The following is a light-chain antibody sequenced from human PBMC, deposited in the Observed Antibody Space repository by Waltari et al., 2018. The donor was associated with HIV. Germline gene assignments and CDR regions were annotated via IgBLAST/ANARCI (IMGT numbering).Light chain of an antibody. CDR3: LLNVGSGAMV. Sequence: QTVVTQEPSFSVSPGETVTLTCGLNSSSVSTSNYPSCYQQTPGQPPRMLISDTTPRASGVPDRCSGSILGAKAALTITGAQPDDDSVYYCLLNVGSGAMVFGGGTKLTVL. CDR1: SSSVSTSNY. J-gene: IGLJ3*02. CDR2: DTT. V-gene: IGLV8-61*01.